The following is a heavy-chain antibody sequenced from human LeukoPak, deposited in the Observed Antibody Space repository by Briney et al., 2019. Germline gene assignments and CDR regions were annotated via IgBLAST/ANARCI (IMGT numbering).Heavy chain of an antibody. CDR3: ARSDGYSHFDY. Sequence: SETLSLTCTVSGGSISSYYWSWIRRPPGKGLEWIGYIYYSGTTNYNPSLNSRVTISVDTSKNQFSLKLSSVTAADTAVYYCARSDGYSHFDYWGQGTLVTVSS. CDR2: IYYSGTT. D-gene: IGHD5-24*01. J-gene: IGHJ4*02. CDR1: GGSISSYY. V-gene: IGHV4-59*01.